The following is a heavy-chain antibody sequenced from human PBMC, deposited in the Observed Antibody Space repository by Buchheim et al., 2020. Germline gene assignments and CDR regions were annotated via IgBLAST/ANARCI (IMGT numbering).Heavy chain of an antibody. J-gene: IGHJ4*02. CDR2: IYYSGST. V-gene: IGHV4-39*07. Sequence: QLQLQESGPGLVKPSETLSLTCTVSGGSISSSSYYWGWIRQPPGKGLEWIGSIYYSGSTYYNPSLKSRVTISVDTYKNQFSLKLSSVTAADTAVYYCAREPGVDYDILTGYYKREDYFDYWGQGTL. CDR3: AREPGVDYDILTGYYKREDYFDY. CDR1: GGSISSSSYY. D-gene: IGHD3-9*01.